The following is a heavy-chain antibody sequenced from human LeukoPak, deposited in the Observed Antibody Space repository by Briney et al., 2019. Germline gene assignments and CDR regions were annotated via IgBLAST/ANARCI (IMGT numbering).Heavy chain of an antibody. D-gene: IGHD2-15*01. V-gene: IGHV3-33*01. Sequence: GGSLRLSCAASGFTFSSYGMHWVRQAPGKGLGGGAVIWYDGSNKYYADSVKGRFTISRENSKNTLYLQMNSLRAEDTAVYYCAIDLLRWFYRRRDYWGQGTLVTVSS. CDR3: AIDLLRWFYRRRDY. J-gene: IGHJ4*02. CDR1: GFTFSSYG. CDR2: IWYDGSNK.